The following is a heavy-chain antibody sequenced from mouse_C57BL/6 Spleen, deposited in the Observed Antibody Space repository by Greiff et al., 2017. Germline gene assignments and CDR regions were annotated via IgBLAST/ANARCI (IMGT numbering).Heavy chain of an antibody. D-gene: IGHD1-1*01. CDR1: GFTFTDYE. Sequence: VKLQQSGAELVRPGASVTLSCTASGFTFTDYEMPWVTQTPVHGLEWIGAIDPETGGTAYTQKFKGQAILTADKSSSTAYMELRSLTSEDSAVYYCTIIPTVVGGGYWGQGTTLTVSS. CDR3: TIIPTVVGGGY. CDR2: IDPETGGT. V-gene: IGHV1-15*01. J-gene: IGHJ2*01.